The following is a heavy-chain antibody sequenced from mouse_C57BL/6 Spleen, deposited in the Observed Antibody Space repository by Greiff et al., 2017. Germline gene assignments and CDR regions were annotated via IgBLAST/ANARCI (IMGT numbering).Heavy chain of an antibody. J-gene: IGHJ3*01. Sequence: VQLQQSGAELVKPGASVKISCKASGYAFSSYWMNWVKQRPGKGLEWIGQIYPGDGDTNYNGKFKGKATLTADKSSSTAYMQLSSLTSEDSAVYFCARADYGSSPVADWGQGTLVTVSA. CDR2: IYPGDGDT. CDR3: ARADYGSSPVAD. D-gene: IGHD1-1*01. V-gene: IGHV1-80*01. CDR1: GYAFSSYW.